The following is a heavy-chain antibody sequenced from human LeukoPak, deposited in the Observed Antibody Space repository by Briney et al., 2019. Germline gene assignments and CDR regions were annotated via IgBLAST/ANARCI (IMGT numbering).Heavy chain of an antibody. V-gene: IGHV4-59*01. D-gene: IGHD2-15*01. J-gene: IGHJ5*02. CDR3: ARGGGRDWFDP. CDR1: GGSISSYY. CDR2: IYYSGST. Sequence: SETLSLTCTVAGGSISSYYWSWIRQPPGKGLEWIGYIYYSGSTNYNPSLKSRVTISVDTSKNQFSLKLSSVTAADTAVYYCARGGGRDWFDPWGQGTLVTVSS.